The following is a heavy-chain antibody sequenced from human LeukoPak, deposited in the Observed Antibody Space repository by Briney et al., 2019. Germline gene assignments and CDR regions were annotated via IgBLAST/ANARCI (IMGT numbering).Heavy chain of an antibody. J-gene: IGHJ4*02. CDR1: GFTFSSYI. Sequence: PGGSLRLSCAASGFTFSSYILSWVRQAPGKGLEWVSPISGSGDPRYYADSVKGRFTISRDNSRDTLYLQMNTLRAEDTAVYFCAKLYLSGPFDYWGQGTPVTVSP. CDR3: AKLYLSGPFDY. D-gene: IGHD2-8*01. V-gene: IGHV3-23*01. CDR2: ISGSGDPR.